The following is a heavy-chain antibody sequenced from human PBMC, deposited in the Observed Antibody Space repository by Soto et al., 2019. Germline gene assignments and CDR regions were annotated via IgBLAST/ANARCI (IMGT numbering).Heavy chain of an antibody. V-gene: IGHV4-34*01. CDR1: GGSFSGYY. CDR2: INHSGST. Sequence: PSETLSLTCAVYGGSFSGYYWSWIRQPPGKGLEWIGEINHSGSTNYNPSLKSRVTISVDTSKNQFSLKLSSVTAADTAVYYCARGVVGYPNWIDPWGQATLVTVSS. J-gene: IGHJ5*02. CDR3: ARGVVGYPNWIDP. D-gene: IGHD2-15*01.